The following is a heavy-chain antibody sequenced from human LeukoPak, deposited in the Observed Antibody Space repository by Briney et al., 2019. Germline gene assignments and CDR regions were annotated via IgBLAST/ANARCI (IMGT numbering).Heavy chain of an antibody. D-gene: IGHD5-18*01. CDR2: ISAYNGNT. CDR3: ARVTTPPPPDRYSYDPSFVY. J-gene: IGHJ4*02. V-gene: IGHV1-18*01. CDR1: GYTFTSYG. Sequence: ASVKVSCKASGYTFTSYGISWVRPAPGQGLEWMGWISAYNGNTKYTQKLQGRVTMTTDTSTSTADMELRSLRSDDTAVYYCARVTTPPPPDRYSYDPSFVYLGQGTLVTVSS.